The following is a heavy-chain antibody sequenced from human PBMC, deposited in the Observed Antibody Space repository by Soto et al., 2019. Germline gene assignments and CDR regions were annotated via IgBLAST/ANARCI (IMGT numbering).Heavy chain of an antibody. CDR3: ARAKYYYDSRAFDY. Sequence: GASVKVSCKASGGTFSSYAISWVRQAPGQGLEWMGGIIPIFGTANYAQKFQGRVTITADESTSTAYMELSSLRSEDTAVYYCARAKYYYDSRAFDYWGQGTLVTVSS. CDR1: GGTFSSYA. CDR2: IIPIFGTA. J-gene: IGHJ4*02. V-gene: IGHV1-69*13. D-gene: IGHD3-22*01.